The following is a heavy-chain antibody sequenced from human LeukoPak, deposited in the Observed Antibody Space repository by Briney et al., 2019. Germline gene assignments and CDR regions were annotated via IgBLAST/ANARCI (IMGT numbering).Heavy chain of an antibody. J-gene: IGHJ4*02. V-gene: IGHV4-39*01. CDR2: IYYSGST. Sequence: SETLSLTCTVSGGSISRSSYYWGWIRQPPGKGLEWIGSIYYSGSTYYNPSLKSRVTISVDTSKNQFSLKLSSVTAADTAVYYCARGPDYYDSSGYYWYFDYWGQGTLVTVSS. CDR3: ARGPDYYDSSGYYWYFDY. D-gene: IGHD3-22*01. CDR1: GGSISRSSYY.